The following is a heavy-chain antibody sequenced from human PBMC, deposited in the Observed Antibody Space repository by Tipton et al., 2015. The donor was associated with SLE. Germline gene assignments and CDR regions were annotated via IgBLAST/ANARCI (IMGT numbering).Heavy chain of an antibody. J-gene: IGHJ5*02. CDR3: ARDGPAARWFDP. D-gene: IGHD6-13*01. V-gene: IGHV3-21*01. CDR1: GFTFSSYS. Sequence: SLRLSCAASGFTFSSYSMNWVRQAPGKGLEWVSSISSSSSYIYYADSVKGRFTISRDNAKNSLYLQMNSLRAEDTAVYYCARDGPAARWFDPWGQGTLVTVSS. CDR2: ISSSSSYI.